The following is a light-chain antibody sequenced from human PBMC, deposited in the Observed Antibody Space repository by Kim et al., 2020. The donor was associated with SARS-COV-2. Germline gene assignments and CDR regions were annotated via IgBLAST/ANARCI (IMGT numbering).Light chain of an antibody. J-gene: IGKJ1*01. V-gene: IGKV1D-16*01. Sequence: ASVGDTVTSTGRASQGISTALAGDQQKPQKAPKSLVYGASSVQSGVPSRVSGSGSGTDFTLTISSLQPEDFATYYCQQYIPYPRTFGQGTKVDIK. CDR2: GAS. CDR3: QQYIPYPRT. CDR1: QGISTA.